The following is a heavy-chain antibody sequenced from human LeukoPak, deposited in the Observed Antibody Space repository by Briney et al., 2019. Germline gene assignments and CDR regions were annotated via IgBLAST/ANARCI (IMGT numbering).Heavy chain of an antibody. CDR3: ARKFRLQSFDY. Sequence: GGSLRLSCAASGFTFSSYWMSWVRQAPGKGLEWVANIKQDGSEKYYVDSVKGRFTISRDNAKNSLYLQINSLRAEDTAVYYCARKFRLQSFDYWGQGTLVTVSS. CDR1: GFTFSSYW. V-gene: IGHV3-7*04. D-gene: IGHD5-24*01. J-gene: IGHJ4*02. CDR2: IKQDGSEK.